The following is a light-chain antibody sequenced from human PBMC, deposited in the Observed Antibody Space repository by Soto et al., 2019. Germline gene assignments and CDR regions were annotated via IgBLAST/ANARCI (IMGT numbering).Light chain of an antibody. V-gene: IGKV3-15*01. Sequence: EIMMTQSPATLSVSPGERATLSCRASQSVSSNLAWYQQKPGQAPRLLIYGASTRATGIPARISGSGSGTEFTLNISSLQSEDFAVYYCQQYDEWPPSYTFGQGTKLEIK. CDR2: GAS. CDR1: QSVSSN. J-gene: IGKJ2*01. CDR3: QQYDEWPPSYT.